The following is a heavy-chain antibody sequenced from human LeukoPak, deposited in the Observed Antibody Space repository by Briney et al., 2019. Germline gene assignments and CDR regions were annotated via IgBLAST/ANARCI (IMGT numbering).Heavy chain of an antibody. J-gene: IGHJ4*02. Sequence: SVKVSCKASGGTFSSYAISWVRQAPGQGLEWMGGIVPIFGTANYAQKFQGRVTITADESTSTAYMELSSLRSEDTAVYYCARDYYDSSGYLGYFDYWGQGTLVTVSS. CDR1: GGTFSSYA. CDR3: ARDYYDSSGYLGYFDY. CDR2: IVPIFGTA. D-gene: IGHD3-22*01. V-gene: IGHV1-69*13.